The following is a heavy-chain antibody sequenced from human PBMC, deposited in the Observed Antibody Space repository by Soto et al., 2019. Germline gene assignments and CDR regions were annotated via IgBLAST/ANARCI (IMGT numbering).Heavy chain of an antibody. J-gene: IGHJ3*02. D-gene: IGHD2-2*01. V-gene: IGHV1-18*01. CDR1: GYTFTSYG. CDR2: ISAYNGNT. Sequence: QVQLVQSGAEVKKPGASVKVSCKASGYTFTSYGISWVRQAPGQGLEWMGWISAYNGNTNYAQKLQGRVTMTTDTPTSTAYMELRGMRSDDTAVYCCARDSSPADAFDIWGQGTMVTVSS. CDR3: ARDSSPADAFDI.